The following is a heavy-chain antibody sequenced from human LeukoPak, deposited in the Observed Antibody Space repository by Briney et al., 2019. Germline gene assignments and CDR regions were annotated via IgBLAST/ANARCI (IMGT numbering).Heavy chain of an antibody. CDR3: ARAVPSGPHYYDSSGYRFDY. J-gene: IGHJ4*02. CDR1: GGSISSYY. V-gene: IGHV4-59*01. CDR2: IYYSGST. D-gene: IGHD3-22*01. Sequence: PSETLSLTCTVSGGSISSYYWSWIRQPPGKGLEWIGYIYYSGSTNYNPSLKSRVTISVDTSKNQFSLKLSSVTAADTAVYYCARAVPSGPHYYDSSGYRFDYWGQGTLVTVSS.